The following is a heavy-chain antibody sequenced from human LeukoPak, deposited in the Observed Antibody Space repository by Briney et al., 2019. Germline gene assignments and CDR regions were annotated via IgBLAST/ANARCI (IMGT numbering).Heavy chain of an antibody. Sequence: KPGGSLRLSCAASGFTFSSYSMNWVRQAPGKGLEWVSSISSSSSYIYYADSVKGRFTISRDNAKNSLYLQMNSLRAEDTAVYYCAKGLGVGAGQAFDIWGQGTMVTVSS. V-gene: IGHV3-21*04. CDR2: ISSSSSYI. J-gene: IGHJ3*02. CDR1: GFTFSSYS. CDR3: AKGLGVGAGQAFDI. D-gene: IGHD2-15*01.